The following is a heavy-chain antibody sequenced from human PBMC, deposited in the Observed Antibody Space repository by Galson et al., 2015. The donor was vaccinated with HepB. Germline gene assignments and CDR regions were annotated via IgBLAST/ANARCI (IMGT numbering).Heavy chain of an antibody. D-gene: IGHD5-18*01. CDR1: GGTFSRHV. J-gene: IGHJ6*02. CDR3: ARIRRYNYGYLKPQVSYGMDV. Sequence: SVKVSCKASGGTFSRHVISWVRQAPGQGLEWMGGIIPIFDTVNSAQKFQGRVTITADESARTVYMELRSLRSEDTAVYYCARIRRYNYGYLKPQVSYGMDVWGRGTTVTVS. V-gene: IGHV1-69*13. CDR2: IIPIFDTV.